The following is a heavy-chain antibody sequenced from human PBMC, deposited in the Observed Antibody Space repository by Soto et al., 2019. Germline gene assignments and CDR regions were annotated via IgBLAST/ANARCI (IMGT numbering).Heavy chain of an antibody. Sequence: SVKVSCKVSGGTFSSYAISWVRQAPGQGLEWMGGIIPIFGTANYAQKFQGRVTITADKSTSTAYMELSSLRSEDTAVYYCARAYYYDSSGYYQAPFDIWGQGTMVTVSS. V-gene: IGHV1-69*06. CDR1: GGTFSSYA. CDR2: IIPIFGTA. J-gene: IGHJ3*02. CDR3: ARAYYYDSSGYYQAPFDI. D-gene: IGHD3-22*01.